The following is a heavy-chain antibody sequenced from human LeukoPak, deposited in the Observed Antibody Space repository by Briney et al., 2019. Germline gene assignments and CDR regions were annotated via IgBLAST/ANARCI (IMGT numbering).Heavy chain of an antibody. CDR2: INHSGST. Sequence: SETLSLTCAVYGGSFSGYYWSWIRQPPGKGLEWIGEINHSGSTNYNPSLKSRVTISVDTSRNQFSLKLSSVTAADTAVYYCARVGATTSNGFDPWGQGTLVTVSS. CDR3: ARVGATTSNGFDP. V-gene: IGHV4-34*01. J-gene: IGHJ5*02. D-gene: IGHD1-26*01. CDR1: GGSFSGYY.